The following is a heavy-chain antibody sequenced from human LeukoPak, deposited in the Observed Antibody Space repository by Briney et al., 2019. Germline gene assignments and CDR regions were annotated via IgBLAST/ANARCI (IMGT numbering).Heavy chain of an antibody. J-gene: IGHJ6*03. Sequence: SSETLSLTCAVYGGSFSGCYWSWIRQPPGKGLEWIGEINHSGSTNYNPSLKSRVTISVDTSKNQFSLKLSSVTAADTAVYYCASLPGWSGNYYYYYMDVWGKGTTVTVSS. D-gene: IGHD3-3*01. CDR3: ASLPGWSGNYYYYYMDV. CDR1: GGSFSGCY. CDR2: INHSGST. V-gene: IGHV4-34*01.